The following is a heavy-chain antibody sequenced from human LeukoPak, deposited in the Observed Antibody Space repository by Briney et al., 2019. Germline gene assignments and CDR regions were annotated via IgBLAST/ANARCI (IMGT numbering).Heavy chain of an antibody. V-gene: IGHV4-4*07. CDR1: GGSINNYY. D-gene: IGHD2-15*01. CDR2: IYTRGST. J-gene: IGHJ3*02. CDR3: ARGRYCSADICSGGDAFDI. Sequence: PETLSLTCTVSGGSINNYYWSWIRQPAGKGLEWIGRIYTRGSTNYNPSLKSRVTMLVDTSKNQFSLKLSSVTAADTAVYYCARGRYCSADICSGGDAFDIWGQGTMVSVSS.